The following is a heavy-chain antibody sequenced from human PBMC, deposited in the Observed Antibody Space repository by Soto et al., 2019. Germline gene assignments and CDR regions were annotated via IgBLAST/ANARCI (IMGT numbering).Heavy chain of an antibody. J-gene: IGHJ5*02. CDR1: GGSISSYC. D-gene: IGHD3-9*01. Sequence: SETLSLTFTVSGGSISSYCWSWIRQHPGKGLEWIGYIYYSGSTNYNPSLKSRVTISVDTSKNQFSLKLSSVTAADTAVYYCARDTGRAYYDILTGDYTQYNWFDPWGQGTLVTVS. CDR3: ARDTGRAYYDILTGDYTQYNWFDP. CDR2: IYYSGST. V-gene: IGHV4-59*01.